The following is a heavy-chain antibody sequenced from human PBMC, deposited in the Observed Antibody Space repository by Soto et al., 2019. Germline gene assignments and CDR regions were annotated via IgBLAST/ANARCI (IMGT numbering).Heavy chain of an antibody. Sequence: GGSLRLSCAASGFTFSSYGMHWVRQAPGKGLEWVAVIWYDGSNKYYADSVKGRFTISRDNSKNTLYLQMNSLRAEDTAVYYCARDAQQLVRVGYFDYWGQGTLVTVSS. CDR2: IWYDGSNK. D-gene: IGHD6-13*01. CDR3: ARDAQQLVRVGYFDY. V-gene: IGHV3-33*01. J-gene: IGHJ4*02. CDR1: GFTFSSYG.